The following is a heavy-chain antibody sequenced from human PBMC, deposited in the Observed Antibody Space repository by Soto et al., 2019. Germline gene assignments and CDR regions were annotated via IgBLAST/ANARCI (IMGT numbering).Heavy chain of an antibody. CDR1: GASISSSNW. V-gene: IGHV4-4*02. CDR3: ARVPSGGIRYFFIPRD. Sequence: SETLSLTCAVSGASISSSNWWSWVRQPPGKGLEWIGEIYHSGSTNYNPSLKSRVTISVDKSKNQFSLKLSSVTAADTAVYYCARVPSGGIRYFFIPRDWGKGTLVTVSS. J-gene: IGHJ4*02. D-gene: IGHD3-9*01. CDR2: IYHSGST.